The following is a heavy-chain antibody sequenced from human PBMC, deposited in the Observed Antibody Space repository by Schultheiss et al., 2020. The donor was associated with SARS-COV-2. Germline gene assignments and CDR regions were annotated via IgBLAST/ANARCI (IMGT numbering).Heavy chain of an antibody. CDR1: GFTFFSYA. CDR2: IWYDGSNK. J-gene: IGHJ4*02. V-gene: IGHV3-30*07. Sequence: GGSLRLSCAAAGFTFFSYAMHWVRQAPGKGLEWVAIIWYDGSNKYYVDSVKGRFTISRDNSKNTLYLQMNSLRAEDTAVYYCARGGEGIGLDYWGQGTLVTVSS. CDR3: ARGGEGIGLDY. D-gene: IGHD1-26*01.